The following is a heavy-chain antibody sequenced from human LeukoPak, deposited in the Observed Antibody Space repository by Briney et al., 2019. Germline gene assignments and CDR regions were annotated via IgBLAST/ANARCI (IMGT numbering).Heavy chain of an antibody. CDR1: GGSFSGYY. D-gene: IGHD3-22*01. V-gene: IGHV4-31*11. CDR2: IYYSGST. J-gene: IGHJ4*02. Sequence: SETLSLTCAVYGGSFSGYYWSWIRQHPGKGLEWIGYIYYSGSTYYNPSLKSRVTISVDTSKNQFSLKLSSVTAADTAVYYCVRDRSDSSGYYLDYWGQGTLVTVSS. CDR3: VRDRSDSSGYYLDY.